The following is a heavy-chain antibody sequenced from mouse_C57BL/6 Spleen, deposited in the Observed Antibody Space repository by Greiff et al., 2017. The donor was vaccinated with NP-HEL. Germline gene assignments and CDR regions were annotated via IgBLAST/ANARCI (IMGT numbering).Heavy chain of an antibody. CDR3: ASLLLRSGRYVDV. D-gene: IGHD1-1*01. CDR1: GFNITDYY. V-gene: IGHV14-2*01. CDR2: IDPEDGET. J-gene: IGHJ1*03. Sequence: VQLQQSGAELVKPGASVKLSCTASGFNITDYYMHWVKQRTEQGLEWIGRIDPEDGETKYAPKFQGKATITADTSSNTAYLQLSSLTSDDTAVYDCASLLLRSGRYVDVWGTGTTVTVSS.